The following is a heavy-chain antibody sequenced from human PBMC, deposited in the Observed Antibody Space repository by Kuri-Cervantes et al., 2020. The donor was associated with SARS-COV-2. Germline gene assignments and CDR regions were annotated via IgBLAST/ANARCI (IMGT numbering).Heavy chain of an antibody. Sequence: GESLKISCEGSGFTFSDYYMSWVRQAPGKGLEWLSNISPSMAHTYYADSVRGRFTISRDNAKNSLYLQMTGLRVDDTAVYYCARGLGAASTVDFYFGLDVWGQGTTVTVSS. CDR2: ISPSMAHT. CDR1: GFTFSDYY. V-gene: IGHV3-11*06. CDR3: ARGLGAASTVDFYFGLDV. D-gene: IGHD3-16*01. J-gene: IGHJ6*02.